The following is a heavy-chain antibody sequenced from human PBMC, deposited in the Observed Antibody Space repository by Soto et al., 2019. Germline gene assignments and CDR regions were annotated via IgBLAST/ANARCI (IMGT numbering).Heavy chain of an antibody. V-gene: IGHV3-30*03. J-gene: IGHJ4*02. CDR1: GFTFSSYG. CDR2: ISYDGSNK. D-gene: IGHD3-3*01. Sequence: PGGSLRLSCAASGFTFSSYGMHWVRRAPGKGLEWVAVISYDGSNKYYADSVKGRFTISRDNSKNTLYLQMNSLRAEDTAVYYCAGFAIFGVVKIDYWGQGTLVTVSS. CDR3: AGFAIFGVVKIDY.